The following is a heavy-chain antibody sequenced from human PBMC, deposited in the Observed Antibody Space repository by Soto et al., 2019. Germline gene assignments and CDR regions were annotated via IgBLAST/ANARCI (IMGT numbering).Heavy chain of an antibody. J-gene: IGHJ4*02. D-gene: IGHD2-8*02. CDR3: ARDCELGVFGY. V-gene: IGHV3-48*03. CDR2: ISSSGSTI. Sequence: GGSLRLSCAASGFTFSSYEMNWVRQAPGKGLEWVSYISSSGSTIYYADSVKGRFTISRDNAKNSLYLQMNSLRAEDTAVYYCARDCELGVFGYWGQGTLVTVSS. CDR1: GFTFSSYE.